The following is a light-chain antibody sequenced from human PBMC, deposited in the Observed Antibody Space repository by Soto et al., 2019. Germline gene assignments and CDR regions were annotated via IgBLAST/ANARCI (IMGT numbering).Light chain of an antibody. V-gene: IGKV3-15*01. J-gene: IGKJ1*01. CDR2: GAS. CDR3: QQYNNWPRT. CDR1: QSVTSN. Sequence: EIVMTQSPATLSVSPGERATLSCRASQSVTSNLAWYQQKPDQAHRLLIYGASTRATAIPGRFSGSGSGTEFTLTISRLQSEEFAIYYCQQYNNWPRTFGQGTKVEIK.